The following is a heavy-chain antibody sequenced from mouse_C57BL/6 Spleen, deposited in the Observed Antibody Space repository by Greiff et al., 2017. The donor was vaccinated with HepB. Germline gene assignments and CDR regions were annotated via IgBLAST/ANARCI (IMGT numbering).Heavy chain of an antibody. CDR3: ARNPYYYGSSYPFDY. D-gene: IGHD1-1*01. CDR1: GYTFTSYW. V-gene: IGHV1-64*01. CDR2: IHPNSGGT. Sequence: QVQLQQPGAELVKPGASVKLSCKASGYTFTSYWMHWVKQRPGQGLEWIGMIHPNSGGTNYNEKFKSKATLTVDKSSSTAYMQLSSLTSEDSAVYYCARNPYYYGSSYPFDYWGQGTTLTVSS. J-gene: IGHJ2*01.